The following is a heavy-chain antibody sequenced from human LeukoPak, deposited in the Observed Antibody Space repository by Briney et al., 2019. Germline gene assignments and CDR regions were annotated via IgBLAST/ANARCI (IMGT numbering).Heavy chain of an antibody. CDR2: IKQDGSEK. CDR1: GFTFSSYW. CDR3: AELGITMIGGV. D-gene: IGHD3-10*02. J-gene: IGHJ6*04. V-gene: IGHV3-7*01. Sequence: PGGSLRLSCAASGFTFSSYWMTWVRQAPGKGLEWVANIKQDGSEKYYVDSVKGRFTISRDNAKNSLYLQMNSLRAEDTAVYYCAELGITMIGGVWGKGTTVTISS.